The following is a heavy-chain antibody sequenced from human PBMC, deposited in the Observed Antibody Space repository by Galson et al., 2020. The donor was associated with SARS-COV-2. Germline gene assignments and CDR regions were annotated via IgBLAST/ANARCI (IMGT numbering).Heavy chain of an antibody. D-gene: IGHD3-10*01. CDR2: FDPEDGET. CDR1: GYTLTELS. V-gene: IGHV1-24*01. CDR3: ATATPITITGWFDP. J-gene: IGHJ5*02. Sequence: GESLKISCKVSGYTLTELSMHWVRQAPGKGLEWMGGFDPEDGETIYAQKFQGRVTMTEDTSTDTAYMELSSLRSEDTAVYYCATATPITITGWFDPWGQGTLVTVSS.